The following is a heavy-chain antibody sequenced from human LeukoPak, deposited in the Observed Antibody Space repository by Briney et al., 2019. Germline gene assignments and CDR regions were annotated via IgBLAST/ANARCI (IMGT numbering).Heavy chain of an antibody. CDR3: ARVTTGGYYNC. D-gene: IGHD3-22*01. V-gene: IGHV4-61*02. J-gene: IGHJ4*02. CDR1: AGSISTGSYY. CDR2: IYTSGST. Sequence: PSQTLSLTCTVSAGSISTGSYYWSWIRRPAGNGLEWIGRIYTSGSTNYNPSLKSRVTISVDTSKNQFSLKLSSVTAADTAVYYCARVTTGGYYNCWGQGTLVTVSS.